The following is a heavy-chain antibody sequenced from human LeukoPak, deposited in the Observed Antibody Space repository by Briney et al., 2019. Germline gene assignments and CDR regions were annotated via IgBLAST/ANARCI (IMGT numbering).Heavy chain of an antibody. D-gene: IGHD1-26*01. CDR2: INHSGST. J-gene: IGHJ4*02. Sequence: SETLSLTCAVYGGSFSGYYWSWIRQPPGKGLEWIGEINHSGSTNYNPSPKSRVTISVDTSKNQFSLKLSSVTAADTAVYYCARGNTPRRYSGSYYVGSFDYWGQGTLVTVSS. CDR3: ARGNTPRRYSGSYYVGSFDY. V-gene: IGHV4-34*01. CDR1: GGSFSGYY.